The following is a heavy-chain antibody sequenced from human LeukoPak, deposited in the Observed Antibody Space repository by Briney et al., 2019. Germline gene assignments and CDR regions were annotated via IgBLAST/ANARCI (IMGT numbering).Heavy chain of an antibody. D-gene: IGHD4-17*01. CDR2: IYYSGST. CDR3: ARGEHDYGDYGRHDY. Sequence: SETLSLTCTVSGGSISSGDYYWSWIRQPLGKGLEWIGYIYYSGSTYYNPSLKSRVTISVDTSKNQFSLKLSSVTAADTAVYYCARGEHDYGDYGRHDYWGQGTLVTVSS. J-gene: IGHJ4*02. V-gene: IGHV4-30-4*01. CDR1: GGSISSGDYY.